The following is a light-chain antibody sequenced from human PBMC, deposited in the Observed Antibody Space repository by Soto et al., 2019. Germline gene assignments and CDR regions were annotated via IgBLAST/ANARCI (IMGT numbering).Light chain of an antibody. J-gene: IGKJ2*01. V-gene: IGKV3-15*01. Sequence: EIVLTQSPGTLSLSPGERATLSCRASQSVSSSHLAWYQQKPGQAPRLLIYGASTTATGIAARFSGSGSGTEFTLTISSLQSEDFAVYNCQQYNKWPRTFGQGTKVDIK. CDR3: QQYNKWPRT. CDR2: GAS. CDR1: QSVSSSH.